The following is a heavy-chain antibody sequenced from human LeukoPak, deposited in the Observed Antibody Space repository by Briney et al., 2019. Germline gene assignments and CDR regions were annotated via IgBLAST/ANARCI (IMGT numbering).Heavy chain of an antibody. CDR2: ISGSGDTT. V-gene: IGHV3-23*01. Sequence: PGRSLRLSCAASGFTFSGYAMGRVRQAPGKGLEWVSDISGSGDTTHYADSVKGRFTLSRDNSKNTLYPQMNSLRAEDTAIYYCAKAYSSSRYDWFDPWGQGTLVTVSS. D-gene: IGHD6-13*01. CDR3: AKAYSSSRYDWFDP. CDR1: GFTFSGYA. J-gene: IGHJ5*02.